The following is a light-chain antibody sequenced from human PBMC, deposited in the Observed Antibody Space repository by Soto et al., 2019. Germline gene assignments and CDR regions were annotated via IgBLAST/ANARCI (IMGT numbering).Light chain of an antibody. V-gene: IGKV3-11*01. CDR2: LAS. CDR1: QAVNTR. J-gene: IGKJ1*01. Sequence: EIVLTQSPATLSSFPGDRVTLSCRASQAVNTRLAWYQHKPGQAPRLLIYLASNRAAGVPARLSGSGSGTDFTLTISKVEPEDFAVYYCHQRQSWPRTFGQGTTVDIK. CDR3: HQRQSWPRT.